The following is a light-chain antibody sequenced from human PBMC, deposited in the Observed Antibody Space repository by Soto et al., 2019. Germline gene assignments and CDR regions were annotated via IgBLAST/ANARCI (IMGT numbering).Light chain of an antibody. Sequence: QSVRAEPPSASVSPGQSVTISCTGTSSDVGGYDYVSWYQQHPGKAPKLMIYEVTIRPSGVSDRLSGSKSGNTASLTVSGLQAEDEADYYCSSYTGGNPSYVFGTGTKVTVL. J-gene: IGLJ1*01. CDR3: SSYTGGNPSYV. CDR2: EVT. V-gene: IGLV2-8*01. CDR1: SSDVGGYDY.